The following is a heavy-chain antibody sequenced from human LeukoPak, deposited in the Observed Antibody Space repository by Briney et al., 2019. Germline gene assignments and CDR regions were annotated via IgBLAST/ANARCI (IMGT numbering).Heavy chain of an antibody. V-gene: IGHV4-59*11. D-gene: IGHD4-17*01. CDR3: ARDPTTVTKGLDI. J-gene: IGHJ3*02. CDR1: GGSISSHY. Sequence: PSETLSLTCTVSGGSISSHYWSWIRQPPGKGLEWIGYISYIGSTNYNPSLKSRVTISVDTSKNQFSLKLSSVTAADAAVYFCARDPTTVTKGLDIWGLGTMVTVSS. CDR2: ISYIGST.